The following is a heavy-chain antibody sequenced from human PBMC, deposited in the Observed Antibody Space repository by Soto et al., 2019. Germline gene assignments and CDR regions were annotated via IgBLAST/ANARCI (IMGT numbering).Heavy chain of an antibody. CDR2: ISSSSSTI. CDR1: GFTFSSYN. J-gene: IGHJ4*02. D-gene: IGHD6-13*01. V-gene: IGHV3-48*02. Sequence: EVQLVESGGGLVQPGGSLRLSCAASGFTFSSYNMNWVRQAPGKGLEWVSYISSSSSTIYYADSVKGRFTISRDTAKNSLYLQMNGLRDEETAVYYCVSSSSWLGYWGQGTLVTVSS. CDR3: VSSSSWLGY.